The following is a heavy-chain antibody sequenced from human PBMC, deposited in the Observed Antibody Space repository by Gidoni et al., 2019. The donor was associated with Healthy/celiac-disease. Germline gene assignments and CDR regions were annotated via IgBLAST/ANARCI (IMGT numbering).Heavy chain of an antibody. CDR2: ISYDGSNK. CDR3: AKEGYGDSPTYYYYYGMDV. D-gene: IGHD4-17*01. Sequence: QVQLVASGGGVVQPGRSLRLSCAASGFTFSSYGMHWVRQAPGKGLEWVAVISYDGSNKYYADSVKGRFTISRDNSKNTLYLQMNSLRAEDTAVYYCAKEGYGDSPTYYYYYGMDVWGQGTTVTVSS. CDR1: GFTFSSYG. J-gene: IGHJ6*02. V-gene: IGHV3-30*18.